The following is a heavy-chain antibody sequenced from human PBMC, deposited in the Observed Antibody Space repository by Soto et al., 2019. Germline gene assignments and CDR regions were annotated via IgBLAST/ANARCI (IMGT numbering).Heavy chain of an antibody. Sequence: GGSLRLSCAASGFAFSNAWINWVRQAPGKGLQWVGRIKSRTDGGSADYAAPVKGRFAVSRDDSKNIVYLQMNSLKIEDTAVYYCTTDSRTTMPEVRFDYWGHGTLVTVSS. D-gene: IGHD3-10*01. V-gene: IGHV3-15*07. CDR2: IKSRTDGGSA. CDR1: GFAFSNAW. J-gene: IGHJ4*01. CDR3: TTDSRTTMPEVRFDY.